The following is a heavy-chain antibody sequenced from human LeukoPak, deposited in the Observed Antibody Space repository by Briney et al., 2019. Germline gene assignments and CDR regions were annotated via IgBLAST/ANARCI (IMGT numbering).Heavy chain of an antibody. V-gene: IGHV3-11*01. CDR2: ISSSGSTI. J-gene: IGHJ5*02. Sequence: PGGSLRLSCAASGFTFSDYYMSWIRQAPGKGLEWVSYISSSGSTIYYADSMKGRFTISRDNAKNSLYLQMNSLRAEDTAVYYCARGEAGTTFSWFDPWGQGTLVTVSS. CDR3: ARGEAGTTFSWFDP. D-gene: IGHD1-7*01. CDR1: GFTFSDYY.